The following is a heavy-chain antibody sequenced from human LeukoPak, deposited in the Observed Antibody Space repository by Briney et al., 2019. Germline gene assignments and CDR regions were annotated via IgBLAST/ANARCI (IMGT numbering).Heavy chain of an antibody. Sequence: GGSLRLSCAASAFTFRTYSMNWVRQAPGKGLEWVSSISSSGIYIYYADSVKGRFTISRDNAKNSLYLQINSLRAEDTAVYYCAGDPYGDSSIDYWGQGTLVTVSS. CDR1: AFTFRTYS. J-gene: IGHJ4*02. CDR3: AGDPYGDSSIDY. CDR2: ISSSGIYI. D-gene: IGHD4-17*01. V-gene: IGHV3-21*01.